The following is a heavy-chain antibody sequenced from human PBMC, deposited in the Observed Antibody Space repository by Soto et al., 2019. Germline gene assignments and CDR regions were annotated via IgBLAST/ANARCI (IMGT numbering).Heavy chain of an antibody. D-gene: IGHD1-7*01. V-gene: IGHV3-9*01. J-gene: IGHJ4*02. CDR1: GFYFDNYA. Sequence: EKQLVESGGGLAQPGRSLRLSCVTSGFYFDNYAMHWVRQAPGKGPEWVSGLSGNSDIVAYADSVKGRFTISRDNAKKSLYLQINILRPEYTGLYYCVISTGTFYADFDYWGQGTLVTVSS. CDR3: VISTGTFYADFDY. CDR2: LSGNSDIV.